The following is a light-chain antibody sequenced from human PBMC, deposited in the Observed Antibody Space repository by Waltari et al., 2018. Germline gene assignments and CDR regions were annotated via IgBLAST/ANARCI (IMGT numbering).Light chain of an antibody. J-gene: IGKJ1*01. CDR1: QSVSSSY. CDR3: QQYGSSPWT. Sequence: EIVLTQSPGTLSLSPGERATLSCRASQSVSSSYLAWYQQKPGQGPRLLIYAASSRSTGIPDRFSGSGSGTDFTLNISRLEPEDFAVYYCQQYGSSPWTFGRGTRVEIK. CDR2: AAS. V-gene: IGKV3-20*01.